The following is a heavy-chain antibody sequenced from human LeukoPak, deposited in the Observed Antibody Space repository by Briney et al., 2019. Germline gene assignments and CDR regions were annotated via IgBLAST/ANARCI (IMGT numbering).Heavy chain of an antibody. CDR1: GFTFSSYD. CDR3: AKDSWVVVAATRPFDY. J-gene: IGHJ4*02. V-gene: IGHV3-30-3*01. CDR2: ISYDGSNK. Sequence: GGSLRLSCAASGFTFSSYDMHWVRQAPGKGLEWVAVISYDGSNKYYADSVKGRFTVSRDNSKNTLFLQVNSLRVEDTAVYYCAKDSWVVVAATRPFDYWGQGTLVTVSS. D-gene: IGHD2-15*01.